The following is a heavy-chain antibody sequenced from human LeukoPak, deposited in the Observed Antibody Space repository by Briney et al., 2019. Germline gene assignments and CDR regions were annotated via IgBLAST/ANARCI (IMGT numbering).Heavy chain of an antibody. V-gene: IGHV5-10-1*01. J-gene: IGHJ4*02. D-gene: IGHD1-26*01. CDR3: AIYSDTYYFDC. CDR1: GYSFTNYC. Sequence: GESLKISCKGSGYSFTNYCIIWVRQMPGKGLEWMGTIDPTDSYTNYSPSFQGHVTISVDKSISTAYLQWSSLRASDTAMYYCAIYSDTYYFDCWGQGTLVTVSS. CDR2: IDPTDSYT.